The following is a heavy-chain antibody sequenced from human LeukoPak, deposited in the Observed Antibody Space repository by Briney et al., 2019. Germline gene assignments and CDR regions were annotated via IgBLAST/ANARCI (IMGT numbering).Heavy chain of an antibody. J-gene: IGHJ3*02. D-gene: IGHD1-1*01. CDR3: ARRTTSDAFDI. Sequence: SETLSLTCAVSGGSISTGGYSWSWIRQPPGKGLEWIGYIYHSGSTYYNPSLKSRVTISVDTSKNQFSLKLSSVTAADTAVYYCARRTTSDAFDIWGQGTMVTVSS. CDR2: IYHSGST. V-gene: IGHV4-30-2*01. CDR1: GGSISTGGYS.